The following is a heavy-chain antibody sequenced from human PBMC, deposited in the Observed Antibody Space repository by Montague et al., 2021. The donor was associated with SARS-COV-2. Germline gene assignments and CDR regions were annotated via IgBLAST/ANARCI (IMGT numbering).Heavy chain of an antibody. J-gene: IGHJ5*02. V-gene: IGHV4-59*01. D-gene: IGHD2-21*02. CDR3: ARDLSRAFCEGDSCYSENWFAP. CDR1: GDSITSYY. CDR2: VYFPGSV. Sequence: SETLFLTCTVSGDSITSYYWTWIRQPPGKGLEWIGYVYFPGSVKYNPSLNSRVTMSIDTSKNQFSLELTSVTAADTAIYYCARDLSRAFCEGDSCYSENWFAPWGQGTLVTVSS.